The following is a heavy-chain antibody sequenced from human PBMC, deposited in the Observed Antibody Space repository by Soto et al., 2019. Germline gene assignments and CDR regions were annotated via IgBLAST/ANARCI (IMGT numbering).Heavy chain of an antibody. V-gene: IGHV1-8*01. Sequence: GASVKVSCKASGYTFTSYDINWVRQATGQGLEWMGWMNPNSGNTGYAQKFQGRVTMTRNTSISTAYMELSSLRSEDTAVYYCARACTRSITIFGVVIVPWGMDVWGQGTTVTVSS. CDR1: GYTFTSYD. CDR2: MNPNSGNT. CDR3: ARACTRSITIFGVVIVPWGMDV. D-gene: IGHD3-3*01. J-gene: IGHJ6*02.